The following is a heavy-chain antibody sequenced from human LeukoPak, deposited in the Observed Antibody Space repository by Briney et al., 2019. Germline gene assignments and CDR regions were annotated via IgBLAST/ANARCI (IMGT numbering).Heavy chain of an antibody. CDR2: IYTSGST. Sequence: SETLSLTCTVSGGSISSGSYYWSWIRQPAGKGLEWIGRIYTSGSTNYNPSLKSRVTISVDTSKNQLSLKLSSVTAADTAVYYCARAVPAAIGWFDPWGQGTLVTVSS. CDR1: GGSISSGSYY. V-gene: IGHV4-61*02. J-gene: IGHJ5*02. CDR3: ARAVPAAIGWFDP. D-gene: IGHD2-2*01.